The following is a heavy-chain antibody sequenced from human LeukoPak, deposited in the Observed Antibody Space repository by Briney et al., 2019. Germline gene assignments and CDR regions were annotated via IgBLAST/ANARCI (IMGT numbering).Heavy chain of an antibody. CDR2: INWNGGST. V-gene: IGHV3-20*04. D-gene: IGHD5-12*01. CDR3: ARDLSGYAPGY. J-gene: IGHJ4*02. CDR1: GFTFSSYA. Sequence: GGSLRLSCAASGFTFSSYAMSWVRQAPGKGLEWVSGINWNGGSTGYADSVKGRFTISRDNAKNSLYLQMNSLRAEDTALYYCARDLSGYAPGYWGQGTLVTVSS.